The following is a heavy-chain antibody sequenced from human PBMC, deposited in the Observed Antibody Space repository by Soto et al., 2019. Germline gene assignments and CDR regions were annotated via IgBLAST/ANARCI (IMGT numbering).Heavy chain of an antibody. J-gene: IGHJ4*02. V-gene: IGHV3-9*01. CDR3: AKEHWNYFDY. CDR2: ISWNSGSI. CDR1: GFTFDDYA. D-gene: IGHD1-1*01. Sequence: GGSLRLSCAASGFTFDDYAMHWVRQAPGKGLEWVSGISWNSGSIGYADSVKGRFIISRDNAKNSLYLQMNSLRAEDTALYYCAKEHWNYFDYWGQGTLVTVSS.